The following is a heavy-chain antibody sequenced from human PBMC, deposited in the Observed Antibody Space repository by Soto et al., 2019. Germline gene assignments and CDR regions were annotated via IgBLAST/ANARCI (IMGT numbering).Heavy chain of an antibody. V-gene: IGHV1-46*01. D-gene: IGHD6-13*01. CDR3: ARVSPDYSSSFIHAFDI. J-gene: IGHJ3*02. Sequence: ASVKVSCKASGYTFTSYDMHWVRQAPGQGLEWMGIINPSVGRTSYAQKFQGRVTMTRDTSTSTVYMELSSLRSEDTAVYYFARVSPDYSSSFIHAFDISGQGTIVTVSS. CDR2: INPSVGRT. CDR1: GYTFTSYD.